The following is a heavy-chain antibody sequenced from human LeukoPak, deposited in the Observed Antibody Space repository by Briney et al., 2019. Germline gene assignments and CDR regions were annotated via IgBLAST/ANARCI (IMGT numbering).Heavy chain of an antibody. CDR1: GFTFSDYY. CDR2: ISSSDSTT. CDR3: ARDPSVSGGVFHS. J-gene: IGHJ4*02. D-gene: IGHD3-10*01. V-gene: IGHV3-11*01. Sequence: GGSLRLSCIASGFTFSDYYMSWIRQAPGKGLEWVSYISSSDSTTYYIDSVKGRFTISRDNAKNSLYLQMNSLRAEDTAVYYCARDPSVSGGVFHSWGQGTLVTVSS.